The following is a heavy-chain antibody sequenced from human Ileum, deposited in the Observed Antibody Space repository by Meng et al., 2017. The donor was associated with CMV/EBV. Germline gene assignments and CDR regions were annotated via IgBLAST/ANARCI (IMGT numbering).Heavy chain of an antibody. J-gene: IGHJ4*02. CDR1: GYSFTSYW. V-gene: IGHV5-51*01. D-gene: IGHD5-18*01. CDR2: IYPGDSDT. Sequence: KVSCKGSGYSFTSYWIGWVRQMPGKGLEWMGIIYPGDSDTRYSPSFQGQVTISADKSISTAYLQWSSLKASDTAMYYCARRRIQLWTRTYYFDYWGQGTLVTVSS. CDR3: ARRRIQLWTRTYYFDY.